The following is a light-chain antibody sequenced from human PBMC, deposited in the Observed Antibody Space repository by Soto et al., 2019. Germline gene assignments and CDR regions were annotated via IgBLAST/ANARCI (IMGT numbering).Light chain of an antibody. J-gene: IGLJ1*01. V-gene: IGLV4-69*01. Sequence: QLVLTQSPSASASLGASVKLTCTLSSGHSSYAIAWHQQQPEKGPRYLMSLHSDGSHSKGDGIPDRFSGPSSGAEHYLTISSLQSEDEADYYCQTWGTGTPYVFGTGTKLTVL. CDR3: QTWGTGTPYV. CDR2: LHSDGSH. CDR1: SGHSSYA.